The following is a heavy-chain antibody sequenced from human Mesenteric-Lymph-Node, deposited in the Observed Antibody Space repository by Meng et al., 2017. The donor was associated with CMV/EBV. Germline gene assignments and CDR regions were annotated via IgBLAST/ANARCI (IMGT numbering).Heavy chain of an antibody. V-gene: IGHV1-69*05. CDR3: ARGLGGGCTNGECSYYGLDV. CDR2: TIPILGTP. D-gene: IGHD2-8*01. J-gene: IGHJ6*02. CDR1: GGTFNSYT. Sequence: SVKVSCKASGGTFNSYTITWVRQAPGQGLEWMGETIPILGTPKFAQKFQGRVTITTDESRTIAYMELSRLRSEDTAVYYCARGLGGGCTNGECSYYGLDVWGQGTTVTVSS.